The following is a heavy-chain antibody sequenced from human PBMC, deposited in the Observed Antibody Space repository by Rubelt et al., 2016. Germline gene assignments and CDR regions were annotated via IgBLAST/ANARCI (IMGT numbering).Heavy chain of an antibody. J-gene: IGHJ4*02. CDR1: GYTFTGYY. CDR3: ARFAIGGHSSGYLFDY. Sequence: QVQLVQSGAEVKKPGASVKVSCKASGYTFTGYYMHWVRQAPGQGLEWMGWINPKSGGTNYAQKFQGRVTMTRETSISTDYMELSRLRSDDTAVYYCARFAIGGHSSGYLFDYWGQGTLVTVSS. CDR2: INPKSGGT. D-gene: IGHD3-22*01. V-gene: IGHV1-2*02.